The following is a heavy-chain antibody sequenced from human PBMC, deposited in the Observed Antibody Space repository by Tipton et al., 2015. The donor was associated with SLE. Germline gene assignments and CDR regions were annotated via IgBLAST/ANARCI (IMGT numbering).Heavy chain of an antibody. D-gene: IGHD5-12*01. V-gene: IGHV3-48*03. CDR3: ARCVGYDDLLYP. Sequence: SLRLSCAASGFTVRNYEINWVRQALGKGLEWLAYISADGTLYYADSVKGRITISRDNAKNSVYLQMNSLRAEDTAVYYCARCVGYDDLLYPWGQVTLFIVSS. CDR1: GFTVRNYE. J-gene: IGHJ5*02. CDR2: ISADGTL.